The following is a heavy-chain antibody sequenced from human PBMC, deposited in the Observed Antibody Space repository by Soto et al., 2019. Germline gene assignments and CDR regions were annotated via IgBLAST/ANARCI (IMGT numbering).Heavy chain of an antibody. CDR2: MSHSGGT. CDR3: ARVERGTVTTVVDAFDI. D-gene: IGHD1-1*01. CDR1: GGFVSSGSYY. V-gene: IGHV4-34*01. Sequence: QVQLQQWGAGLLKPSETLSLTCAVYGGFVSSGSYYWSWIRQPPGKVLEWIGEMSHSGGTHFNPSLKSRVTISVDTSKHQFSLRMSSVTAADTALYYCARVERGTVTTVVDAFDIWGPGTMVTVSS. J-gene: IGHJ3*02.